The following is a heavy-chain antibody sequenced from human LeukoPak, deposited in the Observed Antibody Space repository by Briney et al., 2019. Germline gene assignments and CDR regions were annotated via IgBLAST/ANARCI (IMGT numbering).Heavy chain of an antibody. D-gene: IGHD2-2*01. CDR2: IKEDGSDK. V-gene: IGHV3-7*01. J-gene: IGHJ4*02. CDR3: ARYCSSTSCIDY. CDR1: GFTFTNYW. Sequence: GGSLRLSCAASGFTFTNYWMIWVRQAPGKGLEWVANIKEDGSDKYYVDSVKGRFTVSRDNAKNSLYLQMNSLRDEDTAVYYCARYCSSTSCIDYWGQGTLVTVSS.